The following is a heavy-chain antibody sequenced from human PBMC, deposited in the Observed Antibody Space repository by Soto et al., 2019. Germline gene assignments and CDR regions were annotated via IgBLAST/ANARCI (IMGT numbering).Heavy chain of an antibody. CDR2: IYHSGST. CDR3: ARAHGSGWGAFDI. D-gene: IGHD3-10*01. V-gene: IGHV4-30-2*01. Sequence: QLQLQESDSGLVKPSQTLSLTCAVSGGSISSGGYSWSWIRQPPGKGLEWIGYIYHSGSTYYNPSLKSRVTISVDRSKNQFSLKLSSVTAADTAVYYCARAHGSGWGAFDIWGQGTMVTVSS. J-gene: IGHJ3*02. CDR1: GGSISSGGYS.